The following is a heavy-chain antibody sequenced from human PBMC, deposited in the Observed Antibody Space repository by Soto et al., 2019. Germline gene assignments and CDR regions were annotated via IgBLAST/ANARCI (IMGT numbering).Heavy chain of an antibody. CDR1: GDSVSSTSAA. CDR3: ARGSYYSGWV. V-gene: IGHV6-1*01. J-gene: IGHJ4*02. D-gene: IGHD6-19*01. Sequence: SQTLSLTCAISGDSVSSTSAAWSWIRQSPSRGLEWLGRTYFRSKWYSNYAVSVKSRITINPDTSKNQFSLQLNSVTPEDTAVYYCARGSYYSGWVWGQGTLVTVSS. CDR2: TYFRSKWYS.